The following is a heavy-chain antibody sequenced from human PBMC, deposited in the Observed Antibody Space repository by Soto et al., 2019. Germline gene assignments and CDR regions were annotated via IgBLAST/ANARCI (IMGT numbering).Heavy chain of an antibody. Sequence: SETLSLTCVVYGESLVPYYWSWIRHPPGKGLEWIAEINHSGSINHNPSLESRVTVSVDTSKNQCSLKLTSMTAADTAVYYWARLGVTNWFDPWGQGTLVTVS. J-gene: IGHJ5*02. CDR1: GESLVPYY. CDR3: ARLGVTNWFDP. CDR2: INHSGSI. D-gene: IGHD3-3*01. V-gene: IGHV4-34*01.